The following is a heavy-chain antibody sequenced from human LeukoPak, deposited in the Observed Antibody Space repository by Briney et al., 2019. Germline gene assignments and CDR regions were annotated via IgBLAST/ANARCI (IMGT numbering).Heavy chain of an antibody. J-gene: IGHJ6*03. CDR3: AKGSDYDSKYYYYYMDI. D-gene: IGHD3-22*01. CDR2: ISGSGGST. Sequence: PGGSLRLSCAASGFTISNYGMSWVRQAPGKGLEWVSDISGSGGSTYYADAVKGRFTISRDNSKNMLYLQMNTWRAQDTAVSYFAKGSDYDSKYYYYYMDIWGKGTTVTVSS. CDR1: GFTISNYG. V-gene: IGHV3-23*01.